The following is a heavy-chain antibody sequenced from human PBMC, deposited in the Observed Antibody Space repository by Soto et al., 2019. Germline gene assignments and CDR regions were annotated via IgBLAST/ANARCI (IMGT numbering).Heavy chain of an antibody. CDR3: ARGGYGDYLFDS. V-gene: IGHV1-46*01. CDR2: INRSGGST. Sequence: QVQLVQSGAEVKKPGASVKVSCKASGYTFTSYYMHWVRQARGRGLEWMGIINRSGGSTSYAQKSQGRVPITRDTSKSTDYMEQSSLRSEDTAVYYCARGGYGDYLFDSWGQGTLVTVSS. CDR1: GYTFTSYY. J-gene: IGHJ4*02. D-gene: IGHD4-17*01.